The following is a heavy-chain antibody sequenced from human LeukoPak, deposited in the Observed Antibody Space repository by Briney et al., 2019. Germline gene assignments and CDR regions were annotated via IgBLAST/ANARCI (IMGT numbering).Heavy chain of an antibody. V-gene: IGHV4-4*07. CDR2: IYTSGST. D-gene: IGHD3-22*01. J-gene: IGHJ4*02. Sequence: PSETLSLTCTVSGGSITSYYWSWIRQPAGKGLEWIGRIYTSGSTNYNPSLKSRVTMSVDTSKNQFSLKLSSVTAADTAVYYCARDRYYYDSSGYLFDYWGQGTLVTVSS. CDR3: ARDRYYYDSSGYLFDY. CDR1: GGSITSYY.